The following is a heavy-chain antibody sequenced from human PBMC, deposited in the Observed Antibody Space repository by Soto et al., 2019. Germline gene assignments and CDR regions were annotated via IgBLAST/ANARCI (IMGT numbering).Heavy chain of an antibody. CDR1: GYTFTGYY. CDR3: ARAMGPYSYGADFDY. D-gene: IGHD5-18*01. V-gene: IGHV1-2*02. J-gene: IGHJ4*02. CDR2: INPNSGGT. Sequence: GASVKVSCKASGYTFTGYYIHWVRQAPGQGLEWMGWINPNSGGTDYAQKFQGRVTMTRDTSISTAYMELSRLKSDDTGVYYCARAMGPYSYGADFDYWGQGTLVTVSS.